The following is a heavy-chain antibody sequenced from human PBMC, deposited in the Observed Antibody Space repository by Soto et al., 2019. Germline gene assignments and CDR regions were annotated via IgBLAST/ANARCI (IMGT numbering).Heavy chain of an antibody. J-gene: IGHJ4*02. V-gene: IGHV3-23*01. Sequence: GGSLRLSCVGSGFSFRKYAMNWVRQAPGKGLEWVSGISGSGGSGRGFYADPVKGRFTTSRDNAKNSLYLQMDRLRAEDTALYYCVREDGIVGANSAFDYWGLGALVNVSS. CDR1: GFSFRKYA. D-gene: IGHD1-26*01. CDR2: ISGSGGSGRG. CDR3: VREDGIVGANSAFDY.